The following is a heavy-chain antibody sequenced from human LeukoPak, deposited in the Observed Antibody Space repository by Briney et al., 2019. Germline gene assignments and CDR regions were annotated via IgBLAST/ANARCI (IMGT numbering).Heavy chain of an antibody. CDR1: GGTFSSYA. V-gene: IGHV1-69*04. CDR2: IIPILGIA. CDR3: ARAPIAAAGINWFDP. Sequence: ASVKVSCKASGGTFSSYAISWVRPAPGQGLEWMGRIIPILGIANYAQKFQGRVTITADKSTSTAYMELSSLRSEDTAVYYCARAPIAAAGINWFDPWGQGTLVTVSS. D-gene: IGHD6-13*01. J-gene: IGHJ5*02.